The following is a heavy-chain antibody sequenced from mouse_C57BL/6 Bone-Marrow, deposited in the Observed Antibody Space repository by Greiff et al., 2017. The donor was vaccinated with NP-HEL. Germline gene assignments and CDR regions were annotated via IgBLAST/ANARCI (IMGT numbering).Heavy chain of an antibody. CDR3: ARSGSYGLYWYFDV. CDR1: GYAISSYW. Sequence: VKLMESGAELVKPGASVKISCKASGYAISSYWMNWVKQRPGKGLEWIGQIYPGDGDTKYNGKFKGKATLTADKSSSTAYMQLSSLTSEDSAVYFCARSGSYGLYWYFDVWGTGTTVTVSS. J-gene: IGHJ1*03. CDR2: IYPGDGDT. D-gene: IGHD1-2*01. V-gene: IGHV1-80*01.